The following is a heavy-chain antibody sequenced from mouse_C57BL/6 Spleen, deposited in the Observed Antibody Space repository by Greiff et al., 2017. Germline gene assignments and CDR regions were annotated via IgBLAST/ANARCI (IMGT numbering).Heavy chain of an antibody. CDR1: GFTIKNTY. D-gene: IGHD1-1*01. J-gene: IGHJ1*03. CDR2: IDPANGNT. Sequence: EVQLQQSVAELVRPGASVKLSCTASGFTIKNTYMHWVKQRPEQGLEWIGRIDPANGNTKYAPKFQGKATITADTSSNTAYMQLSRLTPEDTAVYYCDREITAVVANWYFDVWGTGTTVTVSS. CDR3: DREITAVVANWYFDV. V-gene: IGHV14-3*01.